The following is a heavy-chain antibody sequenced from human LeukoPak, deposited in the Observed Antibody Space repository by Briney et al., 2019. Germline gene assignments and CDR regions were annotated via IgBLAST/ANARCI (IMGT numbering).Heavy chain of an antibody. J-gene: IGHJ3*02. V-gene: IGHV3-33*03. CDR3: AKDIAFDI. CDR2: IWYDGSNK. CDR1: GFTFSSYG. D-gene: IGHD6-13*01. Sequence: QPGGSLRLSCAASGFTFSSYGMHWVRQAPGKGLEWVAVIWYDGSNKYYADSVKGRFTISRDNAKNSLYLQMNSLRAEDTALYYCAKDIAFDIWGQGTMVTVSS.